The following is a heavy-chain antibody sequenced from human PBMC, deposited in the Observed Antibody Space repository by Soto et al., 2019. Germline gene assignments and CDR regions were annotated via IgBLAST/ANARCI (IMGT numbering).Heavy chain of an antibody. CDR3: SRSPIRYCSGGSCGFYGMAV. V-gene: IGHV1-18*01. Sequence: GASVKVSCKASGYTFTSYGISWVRQAPGQGLEWMGWISAYNGNTNYAQKLQGRVTMTTDTSTSTAYMELRSLRSDDTAVYYCSRSPIRYCSGGSCGFYGMAVWSEGTTVTVAS. D-gene: IGHD2-15*01. CDR1: GYTFTSYG. J-gene: IGHJ6*04. CDR2: ISAYNGNT.